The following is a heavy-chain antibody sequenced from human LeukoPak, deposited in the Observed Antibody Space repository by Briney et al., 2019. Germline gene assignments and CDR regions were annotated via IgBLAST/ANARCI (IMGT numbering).Heavy chain of an antibody. J-gene: IGHJ4*02. Sequence: GGSLRLSCAASELTLSSNYMSWIRQAPGRGLEWVSFIYSGGSTYYADSVRGRLTVSRDNSKNTLYLQINSLRDEDTAVYYCAKDDAWLQYNDWGQGTLVTVSS. V-gene: IGHV3-53*01. CDR2: IYSGGST. CDR1: ELTLSSNY. CDR3: AKDDAWLQYND. D-gene: IGHD5-24*01.